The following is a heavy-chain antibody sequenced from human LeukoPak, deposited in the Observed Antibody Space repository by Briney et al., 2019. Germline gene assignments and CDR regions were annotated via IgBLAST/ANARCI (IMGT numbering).Heavy chain of an antibody. Sequence: GGSLRLSCAASGFTFSSYETNWVRQAPGKGLEWVSYISSSGSTIYYADSVKGRFTISRDNAKNSLYLQMNSLRAEDTAVYYCARDPVYGDYPYYFDYWGQGTLVTVSS. V-gene: IGHV3-48*03. CDR3: ARDPVYGDYPYYFDY. CDR2: ISSSGSTI. J-gene: IGHJ4*02. D-gene: IGHD4-17*01. CDR1: GFTFSSYE.